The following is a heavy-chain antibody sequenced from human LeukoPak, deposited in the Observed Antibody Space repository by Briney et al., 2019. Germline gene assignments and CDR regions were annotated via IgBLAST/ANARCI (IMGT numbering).Heavy chain of an antibody. CDR3: AKGGTTGWSVSAFDI. Sequence: HPGGSLRLSCAASGFTFDDYAMHWIRQTGKGLEWVSGISWNSDSVGYADSVQGRFTTSRDNGKNSLYLQMNSLRTEDTALYYCAKGGTTGWSVSAFDIWGRGTMVTVSS. CDR2: ISWNSDSV. J-gene: IGHJ3*02. CDR1: GFTFDDYA. V-gene: IGHV3-9*01. D-gene: IGHD1-26*01.